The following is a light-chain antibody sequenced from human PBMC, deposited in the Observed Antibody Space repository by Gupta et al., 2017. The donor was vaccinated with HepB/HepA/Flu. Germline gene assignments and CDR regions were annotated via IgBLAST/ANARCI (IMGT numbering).Light chain of an antibody. J-gene: IGLJ2*01. CDR2: NTN. Sequence: QTVVTQEPSFSVSPGGTVTLTCGLSSGSVSTSYYPSWSQQTPGQAPRTLIYNTNTRSSGVPDRFAGSILANKAALTITGAQADDESDYYCVLYMGRGIWEFGGGTKLTVL. CDR3: VLYMGRGIWE. V-gene: IGLV8-61*01. CDR1: SGSVSTSYY.